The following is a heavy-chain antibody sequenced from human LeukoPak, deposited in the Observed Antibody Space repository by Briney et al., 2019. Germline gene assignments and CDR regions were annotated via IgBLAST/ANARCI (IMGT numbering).Heavy chain of an antibody. Sequence: SETLSLTCTVSGGSIRSYYWSWIRQPAGKGLERIGRIYTNGNTNYNPSLESRVTMSVDTSRNQFSLKLITVTAADTAVYYCARGGSSYGSPFDYWGQGTLVTVSS. CDR1: GGSIRSYY. CDR2: IYTNGNT. V-gene: IGHV4-4*07. J-gene: IGHJ4*02. CDR3: ARGGSSYGSPFDY. D-gene: IGHD5-18*01.